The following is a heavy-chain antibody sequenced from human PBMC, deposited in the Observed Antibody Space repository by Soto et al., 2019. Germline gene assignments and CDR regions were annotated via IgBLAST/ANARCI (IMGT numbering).Heavy chain of an antibody. CDR1: GGSFSGYY. Sequence: PSETLSLTCAVYGGSFSGYYWTWIRQPPGTGLEWIGEINHSGSTNYNPSLKSRVTISVDTSKNQYSLKLTSETAADTAVYYCARVWGGAFDIWGQGTMVTVS. V-gene: IGHV4-34*01. D-gene: IGHD3-10*01. CDR2: INHSGST. J-gene: IGHJ3*02. CDR3: ARVWGGAFDI.